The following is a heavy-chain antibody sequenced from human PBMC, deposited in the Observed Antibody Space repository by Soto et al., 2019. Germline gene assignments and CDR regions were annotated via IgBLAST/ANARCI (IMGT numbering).Heavy chain of an antibody. V-gene: IGHV1-69*12. CDR1: GGTFSTDS. J-gene: IGHJ6*02. CDR2: IIPMFGTA. CDR3: AREIDGYYGMDV. Sequence: QVQLVQSGAEVKKPGSSVKVSCKASGGTFSTDSISWVRQAPGQGLEWMGGIIPMFGTANNAQKFQGRVTITADESTRTAYMELSSLSSEDTAVYFCAREIDGYYGMDVWGQGTTVTVAS.